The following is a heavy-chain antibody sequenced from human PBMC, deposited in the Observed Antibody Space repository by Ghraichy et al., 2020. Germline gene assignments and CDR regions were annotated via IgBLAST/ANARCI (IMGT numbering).Heavy chain of an antibody. D-gene: IGHD1-26*01. CDR2: ISSSSSYI. Sequence: GGSLRLSCAASGFTFSSYSMNWVRQAPGKGLEWVSSISSSSSYIYYADSVKGRFTISRDNAKNSLYLQMNSLRAEDTAVYYCARDLLVGATNRRFDYWGQGTLVTVSS. J-gene: IGHJ4*02. V-gene: IGHV3-21*01. CDR1: GFTFSSYS. CDR3: ARDLLVGATNRRFDY.